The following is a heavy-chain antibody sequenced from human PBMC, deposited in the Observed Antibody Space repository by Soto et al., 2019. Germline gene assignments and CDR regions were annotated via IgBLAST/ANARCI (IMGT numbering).Heavy chain of an antibody. J-gene: IGHJ4*02. V-gene: IGHV4-39*07. CDR2: VFYTGFT. Sequence: LSLTCAVSGGSISGSYYYWGWLRQSPGKGPEWIGSVFYTGFTSYNPSLESRVSVSVDTSKNQFSLKLGSVTAADTAVYYCARVLYDSGGYYPFDYWGQGTLVTVSS. CDR1: GGSISGSYYY. D-gene: IGHD3-22*01. CDR3: ARVLYDSGGYYPFDY.